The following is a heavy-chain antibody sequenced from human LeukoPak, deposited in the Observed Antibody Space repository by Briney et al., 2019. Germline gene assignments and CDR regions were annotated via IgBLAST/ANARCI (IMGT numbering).Heavy chain of an antibody. Sequence: PSETLSLTCTVSGGSISSSNFYWGWIRQPPGKGLEWIGSIYYSGSTNYNPSLKSRVTISVDTSKNQFSLKLSSVTAADTAVYYCARVLGNYYDSSGSVDVWGKGTTVTISS. CDR3: ARVLGNYYDSSGSVDV. CDR2: IYYSGST. CDR1: GGSISSSNFY. V-gene: IGHV4-39*07. J-gene: IGHJ6*04. D-gene: IGHD3-22*01.